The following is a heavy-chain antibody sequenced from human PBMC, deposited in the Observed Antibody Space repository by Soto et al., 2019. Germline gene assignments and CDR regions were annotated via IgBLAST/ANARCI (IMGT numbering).Heavy chain of an antibody. CDR3: ARSQGSSTSLEIYYYYCYGMDV. CDR1: GGTFSSYA. V-gene: IGHV1-69*01. CDR2: IIPISDTT. Sequence: QVQLVQSGAEVKKPGSSVKVSCKACGGTFSSYAISWVRQAPGQGLEWMGGIIPISDTTNYAQKFQGRVTITADESTSTAYMELSSLRSEDTAVYYCARSQGSSTSLEIYYYYCYGMDVWGQGTTVTVSS. D-gene: IGHD2-2*01. J-gene: IGHJ6*02.